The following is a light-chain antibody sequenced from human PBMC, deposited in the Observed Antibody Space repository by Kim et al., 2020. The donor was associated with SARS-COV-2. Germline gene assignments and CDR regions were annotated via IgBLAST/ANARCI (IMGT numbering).Light chain of an antibody. CDR3: QQYDNLSMYT. Sequence: DIQMTQSPSSLSASVGDRVTITCQASQDISIYLNWYQQKPGKAPKLLIYDASNLETGVPSRFSGSGSGTDFTFTISSLQPEDIATYYCQQYDNLSMYTFGQGTKLEI. CDR2: DAS. J-gene: IGKJ2*01. V-gene: IGKV1-33*01. CDR1: QDISIY.